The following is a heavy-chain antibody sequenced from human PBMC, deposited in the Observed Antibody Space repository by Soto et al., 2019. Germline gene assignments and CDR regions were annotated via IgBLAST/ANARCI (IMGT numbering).Heavy chain of an antibody. CDR2: IYSKAGTN. CDR3: ARDIGFDIDY. Sequence: QVQLVQSGAEVQKPGASVKVSCKTSGYTFNDFGITWVRQAPGLGLEWLGWIYSKAGTNNFAPKFQGRVIMTTDTSTSTAYMELTSLTFDDSAVYFCARDIGFDIDYWGQGTLVTVS. V-gene: IGHV1-18*01. CDR1: GYTFNDFG. J-gene: IGHJ4*02. D-gene: IGHD5-12*01.